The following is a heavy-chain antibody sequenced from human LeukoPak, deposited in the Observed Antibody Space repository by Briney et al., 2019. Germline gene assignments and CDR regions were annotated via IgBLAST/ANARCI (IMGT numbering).Heavy chain of an antibody. D-gene: IGHD3-22*01. CDR3: ARDDYYDSSGYPFDY. V-gene: IGHV1-18*01. CDR1: GYTFTSYG. CDR2: ISAYNGNT. J-gene: IGHJ4*02. Sequence: ASVKVSCTASGYTFTSYGISWVRQAPGQGLEWMGWISAYNGNTNYAQKLQGRVTMTTDTSTSTAYMELRSLRSDDTAVYYCARDDYYDSSGYPFDYWGQGTLVTVSS.